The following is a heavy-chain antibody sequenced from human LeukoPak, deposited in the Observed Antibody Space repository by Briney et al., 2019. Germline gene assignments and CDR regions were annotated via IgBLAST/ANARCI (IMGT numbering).Heavy chain of an antibody. Sequence: ASVKVSCKASGYTFTSYDISWVRQATGQGLEWMGWMNPNSGNTGYAQKFQGRVTMTRNTSISTAYMELSSLRSEDTAVYYCARREDYDILTGYRDWGQGTLVTVSS. CDR2: MNPNSGNT. V-gene: IGHV1-8*01. CDR1: GYTFTSYD. CDR3: ARREDYDILTGYRD. J-gene: IGHJ4*02. D-gene: IGHD3-9*01.